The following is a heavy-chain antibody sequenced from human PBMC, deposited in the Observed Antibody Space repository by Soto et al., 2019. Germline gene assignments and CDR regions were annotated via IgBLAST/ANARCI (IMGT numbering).Heavy chain of an antibody. V-gene: IGHV3-33*01. CDR2: IWYDGSNK. D-gene: IGHD3-22*01. Sequence: GGSLRLSCAASGFTFSSYGMHWVRQAPGKGLEWVAVIWYDGSNKYYADSVKGRFTISRDNSKNTLYLQMNSLRAEDTAVYYCARVLDYYDSSGYYSSRPFDYWGQGTLVTVSS. CDR3: ARVLDYYDSSGYYSSRPFDY. J-gene: IGHJ4*02. CDR1: GFTFSSYG.